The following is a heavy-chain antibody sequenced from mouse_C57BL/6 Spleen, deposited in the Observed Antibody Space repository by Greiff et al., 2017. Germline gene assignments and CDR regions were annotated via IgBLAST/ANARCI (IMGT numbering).Heavy chain of an antibody. CDR1: GFTFSSYG. CDR3: ARRDYYGSSSYYFDY. D-gene: IGHD1-1*01. V-gene: IGHV5-6*02. J-gene: IGHJ2*01. CDR2: ISSGGSYT. Sequence: EVKLMESGGDLVKPGGSLKLSCAASGFTFSSYGMSWVRQTPDKRLEWVATISSGGSYTYYPDSVKGRFTISRDNDKNTLYLQMSSLKSEDTAMYYCARRDYYGSSSYYFDYWGQGTTRTVSS.